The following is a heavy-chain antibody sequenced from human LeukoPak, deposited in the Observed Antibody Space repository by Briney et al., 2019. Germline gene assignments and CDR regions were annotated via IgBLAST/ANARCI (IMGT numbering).Heavy chain of an antibody. CDR2: IFCSGST. D-gene: IGHD3-10*01. CDR3: AKSNGYGLVDI. CDR1: GASISSTSYC. V-gene: IGHV4-39*07. J-gene: IGHJ3*02. Sequence: PSETLSLTCTVSGASISSTSYCWGWIRQPPGKGREGIGNIFCSGSTYYGPAVKSRTTIPLDASSNQFSLKLNSVTAAETAVYYCAKSNGYGLVDIWGQGTMVTVSS.